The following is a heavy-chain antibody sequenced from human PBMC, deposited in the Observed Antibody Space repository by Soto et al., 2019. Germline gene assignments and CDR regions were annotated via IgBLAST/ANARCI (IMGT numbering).Heavy chain of an antibody. Sequence: LRLSCAASGFTFSSYGMHWVRQAPGKGLEWVAVIWYDGSNKYYADSVKGRFTISRDNSKNTLYLQMNSLRAEDTAVYYCASTPFGSGWFAGEYYFDYWGQGTLVTVS. CDR2: IWYDGSNK. CDR1: GFTFSSYG. CDR3: ASTPFGSGWFAGEYYFDY. J-gene: IGHJ4*02. V-gene: IGHV3-33*01. D-gene: IGHD6-19*01.